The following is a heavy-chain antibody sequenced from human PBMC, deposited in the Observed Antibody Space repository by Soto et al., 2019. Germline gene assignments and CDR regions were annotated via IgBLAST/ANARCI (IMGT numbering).Heavy chain of an antibody. V-gene: IGHV4-30-4*01. J-gene: IGHJ6*02. CDR1: GGSISSGDYY. D-gene: IGHD1-7*01. CDR3: ARGTTGYYYYGMDV. CDR2: IYYSGST. Sequence: SETLSLTCTVSGGSISSGDYYWSWIRQPPGKGLEWIGYIYYSGSTYYNPSLKSRVTISVDTSKNQFSLKLSSVTAADTAVYYCARGTTGYYYYGMDVWGQGTTVTVSS.